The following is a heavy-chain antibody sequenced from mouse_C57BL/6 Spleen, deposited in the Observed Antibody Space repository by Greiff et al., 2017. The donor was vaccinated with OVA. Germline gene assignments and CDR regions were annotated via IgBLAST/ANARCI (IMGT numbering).Heavy chain of an antibody. Sequence: DVQLQESGPGLVKPSQSLSLTCSVTGYSITSGYYWNWIRQFPGNKLEWMGYISYDGSNNYNPSLKNRISITRDTSKNQFFLKLNSVTTEDTATYYCARDHYYGSSYWYFDVWGTGTTVTVSS. CDR1: GYSITSGYY. D-gene: IGHD1-1*01. CDR3: ARDHYYGSSYWYFDV. V-gene: IGHV3-6*01. J-gene: IGHJ1*03. CDR2: ISYDGSN.